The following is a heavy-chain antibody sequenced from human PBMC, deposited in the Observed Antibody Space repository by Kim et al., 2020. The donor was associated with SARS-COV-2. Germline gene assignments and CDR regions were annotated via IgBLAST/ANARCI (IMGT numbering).Heavy chain of an antibody. J-gene: IGHJ2*01. D-gene: IGHD3-3*02. CDR2: LYTDGTKT. CDR3: VRDSEVATVIFGYWHYDL. V-gene: IGHV3-74*01. CDR1: GFTFSSYW. Sequence: GGSLRLSCAASGFTFSSYWMHWVRQGPEKGLVWVSRLYTDGTKTTYADSVKGRFTTSRDNAKNTLYLQMNSLRAEDTAVSYCVRDSEVATVIFGYWHYDL.